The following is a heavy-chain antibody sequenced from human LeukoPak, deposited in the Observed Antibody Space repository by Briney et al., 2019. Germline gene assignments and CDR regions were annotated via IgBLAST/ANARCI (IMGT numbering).Heavy chain of an antibody. D-gene: IGHD2-8*01. CDR1: GGSISSYY. CDR3: ARRVSGYYYYYYMDV. CDR2: IYYSGST. V-gene: IGHV4-59*01. Sequence: PETLSLTCTVSGGSISSYYWSWIRQPPGKGLEWIGYIYYSGSTNYNPSLKSRVTVSVDTSKNQFSLKLSSVTAADTAVYYCARRVSGYYYYYYMDVWGKGTTVTVSS. J-gene: IGHJ6*03.